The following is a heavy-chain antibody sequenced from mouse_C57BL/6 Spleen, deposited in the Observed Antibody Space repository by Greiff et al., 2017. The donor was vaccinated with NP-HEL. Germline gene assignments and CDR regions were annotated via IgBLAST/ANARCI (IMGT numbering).Heavy chain of an antibody. CDR2: ISSGSSTI. CDR1: GFTFSDYG. V-gene: IGHV5-17*01. Sequence: DVMLVESGGGLVKPGGSLKLSCAASGFTFSDYGMHWVRQAPEKGLEWVAYISSGSSTIYYADTVKGRFTISRDNAKNTLFLQMTSLRSEDTAMYYCARPDGPNYYAMDYWGQGTSVTVSS. J-gene: IGHJ4*01. D-gene: IGHD2-3*01. CDR3: ARPDGPNYYAMDY.